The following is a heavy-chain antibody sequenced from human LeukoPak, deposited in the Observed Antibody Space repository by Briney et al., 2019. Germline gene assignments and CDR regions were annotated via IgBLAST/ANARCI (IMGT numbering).Heavy chain of an antibody. J-gene: IGHJ5*02. Sequence: ASVKVSCKAFGYTFTSNYMQWVRQAPGQGPEWMGVISPSGGSTTYAQKLQGRVTLTRDMSTSTDYLELSSLRSEDTAVYYCARDNSVRDEAWWFNPWGQGTLVTVSS. V-gene: IGHV1-46*01. D-gene: IGHD5-24*01. CDR2: ISPSGGST. CDR1: GYTFTSNY. CDR3: ARDNSVRDEAWWFNP.